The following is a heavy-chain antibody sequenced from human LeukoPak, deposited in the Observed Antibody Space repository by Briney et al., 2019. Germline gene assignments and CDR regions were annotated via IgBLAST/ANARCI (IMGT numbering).Heavy chain of an antibody. CDR2: ISSSSSYI. CDR1: GFTFSSYS. D-gene: IGHD3-3*01. Sequence: KPGGSLRLSCAASGFTFSSYSMNWVRQAPGKGLEWVSSISSSSSYIYYADSVKGRFTISRDNAKNSLYLQMNSLRAEDTAVYYCARDSLLRFLEWSHYYYGMDVWGQGTTVTVSS. V-gene: IGHV3-21*01. CDR3: ARDSLLRFLEWSHYYYGMDV. J-gene: IGHJ6*02.